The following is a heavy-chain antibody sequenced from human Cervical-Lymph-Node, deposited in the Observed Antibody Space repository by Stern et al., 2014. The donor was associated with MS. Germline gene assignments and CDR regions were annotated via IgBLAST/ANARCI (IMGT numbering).Heavy chain of an antibody. D-gene: IGHD1-26*01. Sequence: VQLVESGAEVKKPGASVKGSCKASGYSFTAYFIHWVRQAPGQGLEWMGWISTDTGGANYAQRFQGRVTMTRDTSISPTYMELSRLRSDDTAVYYCARDRGSHSDYWGQGTLVTVSS. J-gene: IGHJ4*02. CDR3: ARDRGSHSDY. V-gene: IGHV1-2*02. CDR1: GYSFTAYF. CDR2: ISTDTGGA.